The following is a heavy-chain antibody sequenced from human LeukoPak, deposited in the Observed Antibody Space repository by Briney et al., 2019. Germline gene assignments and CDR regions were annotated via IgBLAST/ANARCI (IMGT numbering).Heavy chain of an antibody. Sequence: GGSLRLSCAASGFTFSSYAMNWVRLAPGKGLEWVGRVKSEIDGGATDYAAPVQGRFTISRDDSQATLYLQMNSLKTEDTAVYYCTTGGSVIVAGTRAFDIWGQGTMVTVSS. V-gene: IGHV3-15*07. J-gene: IGHJ3*02. CDR1: GFTFSSYA. CDR2: VKSEIDGGAT. CDR3: TTGGSVIVAGTRAFDI. D-gene: IGHD5-12*01.